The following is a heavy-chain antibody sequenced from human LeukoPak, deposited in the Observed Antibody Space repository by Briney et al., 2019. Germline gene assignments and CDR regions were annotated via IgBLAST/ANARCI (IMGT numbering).Heavy chain of an antibody. J-gene: IGHJ1*01. Sequence: GGSLRLSCAASGFTFSSYEMNWVRQAPGKGLEWVSYISSGSTIYYADSVKGRFTISRDNAKNSLYLQMNSLRAEDTALYYCARDYSSSWYGYFQHWGQGTLVTVSS. CDR2: ISSGSTI. V-gene: IGHV3-48*03. D-gene: IGHD6-13*01. CDR1: GFTFSSYE. CDR3: ARDYSSSWYGYFQH.